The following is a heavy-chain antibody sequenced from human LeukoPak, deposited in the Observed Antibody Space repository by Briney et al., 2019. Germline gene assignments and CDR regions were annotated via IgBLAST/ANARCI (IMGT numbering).Heavy chain of an antibody. Sequence: PGRSLRLSCAASGFTFSSYAMHWVRQAPGKGLEWVAVISYDGSNKYYADSVKGRFTISRDNSKNTLYLQMNSLRAEDTAVYYCAATVPIWFEPWGQGALVTLCS. CDR1: GFTFSSYA. D-gene: IGHD4-11*01. J-gene: IGHJ5*02. CDR3: AATVPIWFEP. CDR2: ISYDGSNK. V-gene: IGHV3-30-3*01.